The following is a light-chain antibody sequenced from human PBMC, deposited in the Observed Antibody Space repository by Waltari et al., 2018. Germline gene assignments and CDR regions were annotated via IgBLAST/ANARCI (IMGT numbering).Light chain of an antibody. CDR1: SSDVGGYNY. CDR2: DVS. V-gene: IGLV2-14*01. J-gene: IGLJ3*02. CDR3: CSFTSRSTWV. Sequence: QSALTQPASVSGSPGQSITISCTGTSSDVGGYNYVSWYQQHPGKVPKLLIFDVSNRPSVVFNRFSGSKSGNTASLTISGLQAEDESDYYCCSFTSRSTWVFGGGTKLTVL.